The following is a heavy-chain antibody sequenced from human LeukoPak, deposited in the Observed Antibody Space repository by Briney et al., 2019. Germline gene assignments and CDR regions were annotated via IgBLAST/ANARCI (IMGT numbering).Heavy chain of an antibody. V-gene: IGHV1-46*01. J-gene: IGHJ4*02. CDR1: GYTFTGYY. Sequence: GASVKVSCKASGYTFTGYYMHWVRQAPGQGLEWMGIINPSGGSTSYAQKFQGRVTMTRDTSTSTVYMELSSLRSEDTAVYYCARTYRYDSSGYYSLYYWGQGTLVTVSS. CDR3: ARTYRYDSSGYYSLYY. CDR2: INPSGGST. D-gene: IGHD3-22*01.